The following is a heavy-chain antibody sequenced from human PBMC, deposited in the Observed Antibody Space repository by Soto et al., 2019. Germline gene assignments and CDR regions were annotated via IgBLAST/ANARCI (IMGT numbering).Heavy chain of an antibody. V-gene: IGHV3-21*04. D-gene: IGHD5-12*01. Sequence: GGSLRLSCAASGFTFSSYTMNWVRQAPGKGLEWVSSISSSSHYIYYADSVKGRFTISRDNSKNTLYLQMNSLRVDDTAVYYCAKNRATGYDPFDYWGQGSLVTVSS. J-gene: IGHJ4*02. CDR3: AKNRATGYDPFDY. CDR2: ISSSSHYI. CDR1: GFTFSSYT.